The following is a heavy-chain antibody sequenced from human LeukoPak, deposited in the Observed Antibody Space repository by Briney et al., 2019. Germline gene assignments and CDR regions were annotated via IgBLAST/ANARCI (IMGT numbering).Heavy chain of an antibody. J-gene: IGHJ4*02. Sequence: GGSLRLSCAASGFTFSSFPMTWVPQAPGKGLEWVSAISGSGDKTDYADSVEGRFTISRDNSKNTLYLQMNSLRAEDTAVYYCAKDRGYWGQGTLVTVSS. CDR1: GFTFSSFP. V-gene: IGHV3-23*01. CDR3: AKDRGY. CDR2: ISGSGDKT.